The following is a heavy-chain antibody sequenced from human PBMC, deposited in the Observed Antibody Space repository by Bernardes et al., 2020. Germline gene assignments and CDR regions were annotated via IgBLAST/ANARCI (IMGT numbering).Heavy chain of an antibody. CDR1: GFIFSSYA. Sequence: GGSLRLSCAASGFIFSSYAMSWARQAPGKGLEWVSAISGSGGGTYYADSVKGRFTISRDNSKNTLYLQMNSLRAEDTAIYYCAKEPPLTETFDYWGRGTLVTVSS. V-gene: IGHV3-23*01. CDR3: AKEPPLTETFDY. J-gene: IGHJ4*02. CDR2: ISGSGGGT.